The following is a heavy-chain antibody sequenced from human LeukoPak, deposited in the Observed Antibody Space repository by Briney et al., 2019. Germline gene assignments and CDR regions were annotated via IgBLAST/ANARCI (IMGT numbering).Heavy chain of an antibody. J-gene: IGHJ5*02. V-gene: IGHV1-8*01. Sequence: ASVNVSCKASGYTFTSYDINWVRQATGQGLEWMGWMNPNSGNTGYAQKFQGRVTMTRNTSISTAYMELSSLRSEDTAVYYCARGHYSNRHDYWFDPWGQGTLVTVSS. CDR1: GYTFTSYD. D-gene: IGHD4-11*01. CDR3: ARGHYSNRHDYWFDP. CDR2: MNPNSGNT.